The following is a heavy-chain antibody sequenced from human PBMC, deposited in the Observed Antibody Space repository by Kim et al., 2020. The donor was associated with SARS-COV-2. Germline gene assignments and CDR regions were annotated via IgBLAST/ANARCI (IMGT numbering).Heavy chain of an antibody. CDR2: IYPGDSDT. V-gene: IGHV5-51*01. D-gene: IGHD5-12*01. J-gene: IGHJ4*02. Sequence: GESLKISCKGYGYSFASYWIGWVRQMPGKGLEWMGVIYPGDSDTRYSPSFQGHVTISVDKSIGTAYLQWSSLKASDSAMYYCARQRVSLNIVSTSGFALWGQGTRVTVSS. CDR1: GYSFASYW. CDR3: ARQRVSLNIVSTSGFAL.